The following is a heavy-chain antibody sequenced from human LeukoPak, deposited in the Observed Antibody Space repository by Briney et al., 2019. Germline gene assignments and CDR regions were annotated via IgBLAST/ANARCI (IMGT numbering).Heavy chain of an antibody. V-gene: IGHV3-23*01. CDR2: FSGRGATA. J-gene: IGHJ6*02. D-gene: IGHD6-13*01. Sequence: PGGSLRLSCAPSGFTPSAYAMSWVRQAPGEGREWVSAFSGRGATAYYADSVRGRFSISRDNSKNTLFLQVDSLGADDTAVYYCAKPSPFGTTWYGAIDVWGHGTTVTVSS. CDR3: AKPSPFGTTWYGAIDV. CDR1: GFTPSAYA.